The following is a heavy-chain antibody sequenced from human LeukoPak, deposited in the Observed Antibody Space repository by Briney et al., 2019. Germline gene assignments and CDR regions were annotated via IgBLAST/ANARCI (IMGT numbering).Heavy chain of an antibody. Sequence: GGSLRLSCAASGFTFSSYAMSWVRQAPGKGLEWVSIIYSGGSTYYADSVKGRFTISRHNSKNTLYLQMNSLRAEDTAVYYCANLGIAVAGRDAFDFWGQGTMVTVSS. CDR1: GFTFSSYA. CDR2: IYSGGST. V-gene: IGHV3-53*04. J-gene: IGHJ3*01. D-gene: IGHD6-19*01. CDR3: ANLGIAVAGRDAFDF.